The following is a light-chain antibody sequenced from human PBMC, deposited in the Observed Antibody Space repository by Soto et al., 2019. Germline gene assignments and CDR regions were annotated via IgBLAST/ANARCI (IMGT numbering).Light chain of an antibody. CDR3: SSYTNINTRACV. V-gene: IGLV2-14*01. J-gene: IGLJ1*01. CDR1: SGDIGSYNR. CDR2: EVT. Sequence: QSARTQPASVSGSPGQSITMSCTGTSGDIGSYNRVSWYQQHPGKAPKLIIYEVTDRPSGVSNRFSGSKSGNTASLTISGLQAEDEAEYYCSSYTNINTRACVFGTGTKVTVL.